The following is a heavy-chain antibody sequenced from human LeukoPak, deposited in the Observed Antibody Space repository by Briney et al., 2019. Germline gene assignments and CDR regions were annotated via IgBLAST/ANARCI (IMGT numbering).Heavy chain of an antibody. CDR3: ARSGKSADGSSGDY. CDR1: GDSVSSNSAA. Sequence: KTSQTLSLTCDISGDSVSSNSAAWNWLRLSPSRGLEWLGRTYYRSKWYNDYALSVKSRITINPDTSKNQFSLQLNSVTPEDTAVYYCARSGKSADGSSGDYWGQGTLVSVSS. D-gene: IGHD3-10*01. CDR2: TYYRSKWYN. J-gene: IGHJ4*02. V-gene: IGHV6-1*01.